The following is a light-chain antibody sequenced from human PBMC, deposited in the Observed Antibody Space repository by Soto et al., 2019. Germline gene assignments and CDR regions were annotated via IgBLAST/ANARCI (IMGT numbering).Light chain of an antibody. CDR1: RDDIGAYDY. Sequence: QSVVTQPASVSGSPGQSITISCAGTRDDIGAYDYVCWYQQHPGNAPKLLVYEVTNRPSGVSDRFSGSKSGNTASLTISGLQAEDEADYYCNSYTNSSAVVFGGGTKVTVL. CDR2: EVT. J-gene: IGLJ2*01. V-gene: IGLV2-14*01. CDR3: NSYTNSSAVV.